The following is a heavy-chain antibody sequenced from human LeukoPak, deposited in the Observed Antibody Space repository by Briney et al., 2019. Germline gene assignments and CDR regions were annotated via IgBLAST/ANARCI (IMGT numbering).Heavy chain of an antibody. Sequence: GGSLRLSCAASGFTVSSSYMDWVRQAPGKGLEWVGRTRNKPNSYTTEYAASVKGRFTISRDDSKNSLYLQMNSLKTEDTAVYYCARTRASYWYFDLWGRGTLVTVSS. CDR3: ARTRASYWYFDL. J-gene: IGHJ2*01. V-gene: IGHV3-72*01. CDR2: TRNKPNSYTT. CDR1: GFTVSSSY.